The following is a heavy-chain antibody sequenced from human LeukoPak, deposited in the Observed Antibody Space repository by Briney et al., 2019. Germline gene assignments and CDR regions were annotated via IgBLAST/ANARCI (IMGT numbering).Heavy chain of an antibody. Sequence: PGGSLRLSCAASGFTFSDYYMSWVRQAPGEGLDWVAAIKPDGSEQYYVDSVKGRFTISRDNAKNSLYLQMNSLRAEDTAVYYCARWEYYYDSSGYFLPYYFDYWGQGTLVTVSS. CDR1: GFTFSDYY. V-gene: IGHV3-7*03. CDR3: ARWEYYYDSSGYFLPYYFDY. J-gene: IGHJ4*02. D-gene: IGHD3-22*01. CDR2: IKPDGSEQ.